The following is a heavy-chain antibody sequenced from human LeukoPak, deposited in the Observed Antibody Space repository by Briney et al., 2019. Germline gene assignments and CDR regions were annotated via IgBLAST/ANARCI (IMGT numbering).Heavy chain of an antibody. CDR2: ISSSSSYI. J-gene: IGHJ4*02. CDR3: ARAPEGSVLDY. Sequence: GGSLRLSCAASGFTFDDYAMHWVRQAPGKGLEWVSSISSSSSYIYYADSVKGRFTISRDNAKNSLYLQMNSLRAEDTAVYYCARAPEGSVLDYWGQGTLVTVSS. V-gene: IGHV3-21*01. CDR1: GFTFDDYA. D-gene: IGHD3-10*01.